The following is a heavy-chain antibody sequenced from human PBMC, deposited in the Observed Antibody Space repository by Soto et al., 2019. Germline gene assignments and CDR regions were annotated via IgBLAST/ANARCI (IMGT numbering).Heavy chain of an antibody. D-gene: IGHD2-21*02. J-gene: IGHJ5*02. CDR3: ARGIVVVTALDP. V-gene: IGHV1-3*01. CDR1: GYAFTSYA. CDR2: INAGNGNT. Sequence: ASVKVSCKAAGYAFTSYAMHWGRQAPGQRLEWMGWINAGNGNTKYSQKFQGRVTITRDTSASTAYMELSSLRSEDTAVYYCARGIVVVTALDPWGQGTLVTVSS.